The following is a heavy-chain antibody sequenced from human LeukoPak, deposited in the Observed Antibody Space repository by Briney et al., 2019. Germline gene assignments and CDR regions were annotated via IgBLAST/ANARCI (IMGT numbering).Heavy chain of an antibody. Sequence: GGSLRLSCAASEFSVGSNYMTWVRQAPGKGLEWVSLIYSGGSTYYADSVKGRFTISRDNSKNTLYLQMNSLRAEDTAVYYCAKDLRGSSTNFDYWGQGTLVTVSS. CDR1: EFSVGSNY. V-gene: IGHV3-66*01. J-gene: IGHJ4*02. D-gene: IGHD1-26*01. CDR3: AKDLRGSSTNFDY. CDR2: IYSGGST.